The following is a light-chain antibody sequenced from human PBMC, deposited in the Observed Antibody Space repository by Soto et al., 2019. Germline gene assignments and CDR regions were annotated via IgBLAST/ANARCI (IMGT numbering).Light chain of an antibody. Sequence: DIQMTQSPSTLSVSIGDRVTITCRASQNIYPWLAWYQQKPGKAPNLLIYDASNLESGVPSRFSGSGSGTEFTITVRSLQPDDFANYYCQQYNSLMTFGQGTKLEIK. J-gene: IGKJ2*01. CDR3: QQYNSLMT. V-gene: IGKV1-5*01. CDR2: DAS. CDR1: QNIYPW.